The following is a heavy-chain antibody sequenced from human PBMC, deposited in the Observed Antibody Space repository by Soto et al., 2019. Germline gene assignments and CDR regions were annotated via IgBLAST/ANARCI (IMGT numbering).Heavy chain of an antibody. D-gene: IGHD3-22*01. V-gene: IGHV1-18*01. CDR1: GYTFTSYG. J-gene: IGHJ5*02. Sequence: ASVKVSCKASGYTFTSYGISWGRPAPGQGLEWMGWISAYNGNTNYAQKLQGRVTMTTDTSTSTAYMELRSLRSDDTAVYYCARDSSGYPNWFDPWGQGTLVTVSS. CDR3: ARDSSGYPNWFDP. CDR2: ISAYNGNT.